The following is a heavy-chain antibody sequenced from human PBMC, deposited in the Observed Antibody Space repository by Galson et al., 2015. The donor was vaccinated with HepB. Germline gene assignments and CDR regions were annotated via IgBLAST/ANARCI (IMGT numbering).Heavy chain of an antibody. CDR1: GFIFSSYP. D-gene: IGHD6-19*01. CDR2: IGSTGTTT. CDR3: TRILEVAGRGVAFDI. J-gene: IGHJ3*02. Sequence: SLRLSCAASGFIFSSYPMSWVRQAPGKGLEWVSSIGSTGTTTYYAASVKGRFAVSRDNANSQNMMYLQMNSLRAEDTAMYYCTRILEVAGRGVAFDIWGQGTMV. V-gene: IGHV3-23*01.